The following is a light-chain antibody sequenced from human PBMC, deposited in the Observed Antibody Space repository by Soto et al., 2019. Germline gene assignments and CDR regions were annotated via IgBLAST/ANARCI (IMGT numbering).Light chain of an antibody. J-gene: IGLJ1*01. V-gene: IGLV2-8*01. CDR3: KSYAGSNTYV. CDR1: KSDIGVYDF. Sequence: QSALTQPPSGSGSPGQSVTISCTGTKSDIGVYDFVSWYQHHPGKAPRLIIYEVVQRPSGVPDRFSGSKSGNTASLTVSGLQAADEADYFCKSYAGSNTYVFGSGSKLTVL. CDR2: EVV.